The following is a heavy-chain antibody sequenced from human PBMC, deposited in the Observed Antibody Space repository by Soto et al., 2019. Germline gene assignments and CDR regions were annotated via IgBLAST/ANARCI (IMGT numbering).Heavy chain of an antibody. Sequence: ASVKVSCKASGYSFTSYAMHWVRQAPGQRLEWMGWINAGNGNTKYSQKFQGRVTITRDTSASTAYMELSSLRSEDTAVYYCATTVGFLEWLFDPWGQGTLVTVSS. J-gene: IGHJ5*02. D-gene: IGHD3-3*02. CDR1: GYSFTSYA. V-gene: IGHV1-3*01. CDR2: INAGNGNT. CDR3: ATTVGFLEWLFDP.